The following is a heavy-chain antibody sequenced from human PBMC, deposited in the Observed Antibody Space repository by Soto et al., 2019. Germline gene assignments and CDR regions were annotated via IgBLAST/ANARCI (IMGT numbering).Heavy chain of an antibody. CDR2: INPNSGGT. D-gene: IGHD6-19*01. CDR1: GYTFTGYY. CDR3: ARGGGTGIAVAGTPAFDI. Sequence: ASVKVSCKASGYTFTGYYMHWVRQAPGQGLEWMGWINPNSGGTNYAQKFQGWVTMTRDTSISTAYMELSRLRSDDTAVYYCARGGGTGIAVAGTPAFDIWGQGTMVTVS. V-gene: IGHV1-2*04. J-gene: IGHJ3*02.